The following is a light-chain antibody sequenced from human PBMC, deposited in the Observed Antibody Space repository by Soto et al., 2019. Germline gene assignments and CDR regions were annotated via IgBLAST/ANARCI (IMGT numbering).Light chain of an antibody. J-gene: IGLJ1*01. Sequence: QSALTQPASVSGSPGQSITISCTGSSSDVGSYTLVSWYQQHPGKVPKLMIYEVSKRPSGVSVRFSGSRSGNMASLTISGLQAEDEADYFCWSYAGSFTYVFGTGTKVTVL. CDR2: EVS. CDR1: SSDVGSYTL. CDR3: WSYAGSFTYV. V-gene: IGLV2-23*02.